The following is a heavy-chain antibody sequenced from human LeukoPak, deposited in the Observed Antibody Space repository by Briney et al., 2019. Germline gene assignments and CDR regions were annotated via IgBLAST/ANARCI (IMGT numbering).Heavy chain of an antibody. D-gene: IGHD3-10*01. CDR3: ARVRETQFSGSYSGGERPFDY. CDR2: ISAYNGNT. Sequence: ASVKVSCKASGGTFSSYAISWVRQAPGQGLEWMGWISAYNGNTNYAQKLQGRVTMTTDTSTSTAYMELRSLRSDDTAVYYCARVRETQFSGSYSGGERPFDYWGQGTLVTVSS. J-gene: IGHJ4*02. CDR1: GGTFSSYA. V-gene: IGHV1-18*01.